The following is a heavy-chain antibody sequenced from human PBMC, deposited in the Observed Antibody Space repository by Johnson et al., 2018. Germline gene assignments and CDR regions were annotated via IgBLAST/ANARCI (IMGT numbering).Heavy chain of an antibody. D-gene: IGHD3-22*01. CDR3: ARGDPYYYDSGDAFDI. J-gene: IGHJ3*02. CDR1: GFTFSSYS. Sequence: VQLVQSGGGLVQPGGSLRLSCAASGFTFSSYSMNWVRQAPGKGLEWVSSISSSSSYIYYADSVKGRFTISRDNAKSSLYLQMNSLRAEDTAVYYCARGDPYYYDSGDAFDIWGQGTMVTVSS. V-gene: IGHV3-21*01. CDR2: ISSSSSYI.